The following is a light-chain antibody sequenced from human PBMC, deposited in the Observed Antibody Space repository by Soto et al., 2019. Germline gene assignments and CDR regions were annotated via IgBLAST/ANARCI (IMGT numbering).Light chain of an antibody. V-gene: IGKV3-20*01. CDR3: QQYGSLGT. CDR2: GAS. CDR1: QSVSSN. J-gene: IGKJ1*01. Sequence: EIGITQSPATLSVSPRERATLPCRASQSVSSNLAWYQQKPGQAPRLLIYGASNRATGIPDRFSGSGSGTDFTLTISRLEPEDFAVYYCQQYGSLGTFGQGAKVDIK.